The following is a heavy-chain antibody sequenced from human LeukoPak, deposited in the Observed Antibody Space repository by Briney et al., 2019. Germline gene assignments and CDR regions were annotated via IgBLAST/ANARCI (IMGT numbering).Heavy chain of an antibody. CDR3: ARHSGGYSTSEFDY. V-gene: IGHV4-59*01. D-gene: IGHD5-18*01. Sequence: PSETLSLTCTVSGGSISSYYWSWIRQPPGKGLEWIGYIYYSGSTNYNPSLKSRVTISVDTSKNQFSLKLSSVTAADTAVYYCARHSGGYSTSEFDYWGQGTLVTVSS. J-gene: IGHJ4*02. CDR1: GGSISSYY. CDR2: IYYSGST.